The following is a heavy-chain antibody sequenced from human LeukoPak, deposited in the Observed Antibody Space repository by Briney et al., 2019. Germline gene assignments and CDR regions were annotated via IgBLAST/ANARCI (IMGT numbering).Heavy chain of an antibody. J-gene: IGHJ4*02. D-gene: IGHD1-1*01. CDR1: GFILSDYG. CDR2: TRFDGSIK. CDR3: ARWGGTRQYYFDY. Sequence: PGRSLRLSCAVSGFILSDYGFHWVRQAPGKGLEWVAVTRFDGSIKQYADSVKGRFTISRDDSKNTLYLQMNFLKSEDTAVYYCARWGGTRQYYFDYWGQGTLVTVSS. V-gene: IGHV3-33*01.